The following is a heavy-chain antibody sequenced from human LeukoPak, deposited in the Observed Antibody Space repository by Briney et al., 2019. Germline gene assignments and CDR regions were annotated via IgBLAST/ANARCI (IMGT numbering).Heavy chain of an antibody. D-gene: IGHD3-16*02. CDR3: ARDNSVGDIAWWFDP. V-gene: IGHV1-46*01. CDR2: INPSGSST. CDR1: GYTFTSYY. J-gene: IGHJ5*02. Sequence: APVKVSCKASGYTFTSYYMHWVRQAPGQGLEWMGLINPSGSSTSYAQKFQGRLSLTRDMSTSTDYMELSSLRSEDTAVYYCARDNSVGDIAWWFDPWGQGTLVTVSS.